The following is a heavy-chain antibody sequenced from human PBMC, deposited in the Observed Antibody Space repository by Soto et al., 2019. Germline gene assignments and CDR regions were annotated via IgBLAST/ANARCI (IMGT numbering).Heavy chain of an antibody. D-gene: IGHD3-10*01. J-gene: IGHJ6*02. CDR1: GFTVSSNY. Sequence: EVQLVETGGGLIQPGGSLTLSCAASGFTVSSNYMSWVRQPPGKGLEWVSVIYSGGSTYYADSVKGRFTISRDNSKNTLYLQMNSLRAEDTAVYDCARDRGVSPPISYYYGMDVWGQGTTVTVSS. CDR3: ARDRGVSPPISYYYGMDV. CDR2: IYSGGST. V-gene: IGHV3-53*02.